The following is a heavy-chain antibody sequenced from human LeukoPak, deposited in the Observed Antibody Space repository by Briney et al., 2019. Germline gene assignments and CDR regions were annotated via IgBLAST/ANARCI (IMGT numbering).Heavy chain of an antibody. CDR1: GYTFTGYY. CDR3: ARDLSGSFIRYYFDY. J-gene: IGHJ4*02. CDR2: INPNSGGT. V-gene: IGHV1-2*02. D-gene: IGHD1-26*01. Sequence: GASVKVSCKASGYTFTGYYMHWVRQAPGQGLEWMGWINPNSGGTNYAQKFQGRVTMTRDTSISTAYMELSRLRSDDTAVYYCARDLSGSFIRYYFDYWGQGTLVTASS.